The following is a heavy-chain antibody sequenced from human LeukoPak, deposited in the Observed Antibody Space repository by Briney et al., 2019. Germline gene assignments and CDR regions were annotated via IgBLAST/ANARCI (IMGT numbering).Heavy chain of an antibody. Sequence: PSETLSLTCTVSGGSMSGDSYYWGWIRQPPGKGLEWIGSIYYSGSTYYNPSLKSRVTISVDTSKSQISLKLRSVTAADTAMYYCARLWSGYRPPDFWGQGTLVTVSS. CDR2: IYYSGST. V-gene: IGHV4-39*01. CDR1: GGSMSGDSYY. J-gene: IGHJ4*02. CDR3: ARLWSGYRPPDF. D-gene: IGHD3-3*01.